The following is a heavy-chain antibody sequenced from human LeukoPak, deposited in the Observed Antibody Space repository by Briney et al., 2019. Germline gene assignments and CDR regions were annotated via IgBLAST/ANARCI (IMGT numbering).Heavy chain of an antibody. CDR3: ARGGEISSWYYFDY. V-gene: IGHV1-69*13. CDR1: GGTFSSYA. D-gene: IGHD6-13*01. CDR2: IIPIFGTA. J-gene: IGHJ4*02. Sequence: GASVKVSCKASGGTFSSYAISWVRQAPGQGLEWMGGIIPIFGTANYAQKFQGRVTTTADESTSTAYMELSSLRSEDTAVYYCARGGEISSWYYFDYWGQGTLVTVSS.